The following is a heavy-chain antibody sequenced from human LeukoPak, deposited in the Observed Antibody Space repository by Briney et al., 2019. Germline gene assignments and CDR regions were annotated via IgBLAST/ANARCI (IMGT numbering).Heavy chain of an antibody. CDR3: ARVQGSFWSGYLPIYYFDY. J-gene: IGHJ4*02. D-gene: IGHD3-3*01. Sequence: ASVKVSCKASGYTFTSYGISWVRQAPGQGLEWMGWISAYNGNTNYAQKLQGRVTMTTDTSTSTAYMELRSLRSDDTAVYYCARVQGSFWSGYLPIYYFDYWGQGTLVTVSS. V-gene: IGHV1-18*01. CDR1: GYTFTSYG. CDR2: ISAYNGNT.